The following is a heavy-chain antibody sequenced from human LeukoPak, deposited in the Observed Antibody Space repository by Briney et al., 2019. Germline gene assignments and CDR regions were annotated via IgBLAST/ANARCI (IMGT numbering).Heavy chain of an antibody. CDR1: GGSISSYY. Sequence: SETLSLTCTVSGGSISSYYCSWIRQPPGKGLEWIGYIYYSGSTNHNPSLKSRVTISVDTSKNQFSLKLSSVTAADTAVYYCARIDAGNAGYFHHWGQGTLVTVSS. CDR2: IYYSGST. J-gene: IGHJ1*01. CDR3: ARIDAGNAGYFHH. D-gene: IGHD4-23*01. V-gene: IGHV4-59*01.